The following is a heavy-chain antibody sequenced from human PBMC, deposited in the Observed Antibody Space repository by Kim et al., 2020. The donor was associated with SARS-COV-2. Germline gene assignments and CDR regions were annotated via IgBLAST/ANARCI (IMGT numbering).Heavy chain of an antibody. CDR3: ATLAYGGNSGRWYFDL. V-gene: IGHV4-31*02. Sequence: SLKSRVTISVDTSKNQFSLKLSSVTAADTAVYYCATLAYGGNSGRWYFDLWGRGTLVTVSS. D-gene: IGHD4-17*01. J-gene: IGHJ2*01.